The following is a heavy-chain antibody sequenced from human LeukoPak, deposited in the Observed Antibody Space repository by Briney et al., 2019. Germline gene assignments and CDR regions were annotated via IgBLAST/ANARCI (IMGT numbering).Heavy chain of an antibody. D-gene: IGHD3-9*01. CDR1: GFTFSSYS. Sequence: PGGSLRLSCAASGFTFSSYSMNWVRQAPGKGLEWVSYINSSSSTIYYADSVKGRFTISRDNAKNSLYLQMNSLRDEDTAVYYCARDHYDILTGPAGFDYWGQGTLVTVS. J-gene: IGHJ4*02. CDR2: INSSSSTI. CDR3: ARDHYDILTGPAGFDY. V-gene: IGHV3-48*02.